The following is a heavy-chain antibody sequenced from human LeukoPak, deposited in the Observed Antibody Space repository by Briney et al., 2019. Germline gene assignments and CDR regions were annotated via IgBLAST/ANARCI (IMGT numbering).Heavy chain of an antibody. V-gene: IGHV1-69*04. CDR3: ARGLLGGFAAAPFDH. D-gene: IGHD2-2*01. CDR2: IIPMLGET. J-gene: IGHJ4*02. Sequence: PGASVKVSCKASGGTFDNYAVSWVREAPGLGLEWMGRIIPMLGETNSAQKFQDRVTITADTSTGTAYMELTNLRSDDTAVYFCARGLLGGFAAAPFDHWGQGTLVTVS. CDR1: GGTFDNYA.